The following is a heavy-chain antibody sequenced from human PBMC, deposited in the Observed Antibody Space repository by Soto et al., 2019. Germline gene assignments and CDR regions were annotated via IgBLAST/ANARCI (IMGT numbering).Heavy chain of an antibody. Sequence: QVHLVQSGSEVKTPGASVKVSCQASGHTSTHNGISWVRRAPGQGLEWMGWININRGDVNHATKLQGRVTLTTDTSTSTAYLELRSLRLDDTGVYFCATDDMNRGRFDYWGHGTRVSVSS. J-gene: IGHJ4*01. CDR1: GHTSTHNG. V-gene: IGHV1-18*04. CDR3: ATDDMNRGRFDY. CDR2: ININRGDV. D-gene: IGHD1-1*01.